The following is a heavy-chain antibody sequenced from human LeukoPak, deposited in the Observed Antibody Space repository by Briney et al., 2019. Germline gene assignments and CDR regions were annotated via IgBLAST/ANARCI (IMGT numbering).Heavy chain of an antibody. Sequence: QPGGSLRLSCAASGFTFSSYAMHWVRQAPGKGLEWVAVISYDGSNKYYADSVKGRFTISRDNSKNTLYLQMNSLRAEDTAVYYCAREVLKDIVVVPAAIVFDEGVDYWGQGTLVTVSS. V-gene: IGHV3-30-3*01. J-gene: IGHJ4*02. CDR1: GFTFSSYA. CDR3: AREVLKDIVVVPAAIVFDEGVDY. CDR2: ISYDGSNK. D-gene: IGHD2-2*01.